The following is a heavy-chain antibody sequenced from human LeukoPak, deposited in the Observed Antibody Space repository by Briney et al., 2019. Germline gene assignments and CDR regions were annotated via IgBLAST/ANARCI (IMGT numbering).Heavy chain of an antibody. CDR3: ARAAGYYVAFEI. Sequence: SETLSLTCTVSGGSISSSSYYWSWIRQPPGKGLEWIGYIYYSGSTNYNPSLKSRVTISVDTSKNQFSLKLSSVTAADTAVYYCARAAGYYVAFEIWGQGTMVTVSS. J-gene: IGHJ3*02. CDR1: GGSISSSSYY. V-gene: IGHV4-61*01. CDR2: IYYSGST. D-gene: IGHD3-22*01.